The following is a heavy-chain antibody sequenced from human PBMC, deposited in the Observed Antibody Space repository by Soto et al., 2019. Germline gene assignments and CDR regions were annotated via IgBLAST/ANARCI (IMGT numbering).Heavy chain of an antibody. D-gene: IGHD6-19*01. J-gene: IGHJ5*01. CDR1: GYTFTTYD. V-gene: IGHV1-8*01. CDR3: ARGYSGP. Sequence: ASVKVSCKASGYTFTTYDINWVRQAPGQGLEWMGWMNPHSGYTGYTQKFQGRVSMTRNTSITTAYMELNSLRSDDMAIYYCARGYSGPWGQGTLVTVSS. CDR2: MNPHSGYT.